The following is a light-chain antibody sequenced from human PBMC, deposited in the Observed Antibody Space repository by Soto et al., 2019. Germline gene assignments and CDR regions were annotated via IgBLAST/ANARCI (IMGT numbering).Light chain of an antibody. CDR1: QSVSSY. CDR3: QQRSNWPPYT. V-gene: IGKV3-11*01. Sequence: EIVLTQSPATLSLSPGERATLSCRASQSVSSYLAWYQQKPGQAPRLLIYDASNTATGIPARFSGSGSGTYFTITSSSIEPEDFAVYSCQQRSNWPPYTFGQRTKLEIK. J-gene: IGKJ2*01. CDR2: DAS.